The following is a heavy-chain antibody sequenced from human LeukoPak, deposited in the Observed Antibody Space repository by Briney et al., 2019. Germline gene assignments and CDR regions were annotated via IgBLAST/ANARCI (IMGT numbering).Heavy chain of an antibody. J-gene: IGHJ6*04. CDR2: ISYDGSNK. Sequence: GGSLRLSCAASGFTFSSYGMHWVRQAPGKGLEWVAVISYDGSNKYYADSVKGRFTISRDNSKNTLYLQMNSLRAEDTAVYYCARDPSYCSSTSCLKYYYYGMDVWGKGTTVTVSS. CDR1: GFTFSSYG. D-gene: IGHD2-2*01. V-gene: IGHV3-30*03. CDR3: ARDPSYCSSTSCLKYYYYGMDV.